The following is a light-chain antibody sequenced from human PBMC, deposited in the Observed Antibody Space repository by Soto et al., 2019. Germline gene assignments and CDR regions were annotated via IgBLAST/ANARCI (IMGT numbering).Light chain of an antibody. V-gene: IGKV3-20*01. CDR3: QQYGSSLWT. J-gene: IGKJ1*01. Sequence: EIVMTQSPATLSVSPVERATLSCMASQSVSSDLAWYHQKPGQAPRLLIYGASTRATGIPDRFSGSGSGTDFTLTISRLEPEDFAVYYCQQYGSSLWTFGQGTKVDIK. CDR1: QSVSSD. CDR2: GAS.